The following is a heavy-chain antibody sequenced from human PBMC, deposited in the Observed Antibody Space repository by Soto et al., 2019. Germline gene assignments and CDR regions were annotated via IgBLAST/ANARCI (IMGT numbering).Heavy chain of an antibody. D-gene: IGHD6-13*01. CDR2: ISSSSSTI. Sequence: GGSLRLSCAASGFPFSSYSMNWVRQAPGKGLEWVSYISSSSSTIYYADSVKGRFTISRDNAKNSLYLQMNSLRAEDTAVYYCARDSSWYVGDAFDIWGQGTMVTVSS. CDR3: ARDSSWYVGDAFDI. J-gene: IGHJ3*02. V-gene: IGHV3-48*01. CDR1: GFPFSSYS.